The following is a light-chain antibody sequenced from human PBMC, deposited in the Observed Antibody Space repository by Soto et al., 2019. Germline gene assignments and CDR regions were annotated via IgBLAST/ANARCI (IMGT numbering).Light chain of an antibody. V-gene: IGKV3-11*01. CDR3: QQRSDWFT. J-gene: IGKJ4*01. Sequence: EIVLTQSPATLPLSPGERATLSCRASQSVSSFVAWYQQKPGQAPRLLIYDASNRATGIPARFRGSGSGTDFTLTISSLEPEDFAVYYCQQRSDWFTFGGGTKVEIK. CDR2: DAS. CDR1: QSVSSF.